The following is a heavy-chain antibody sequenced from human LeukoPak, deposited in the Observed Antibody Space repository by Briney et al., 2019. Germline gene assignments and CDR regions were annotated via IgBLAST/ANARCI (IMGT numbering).Heavy chain of an antibody. D-gene: IGHD5-18*01. CDR3: ARLGMGTTHDFDI. Sequence: ASVKVSCKASGYTFTGYYMHWVRQAPGQGLEWVGWINPNSGGTNYAQKFQGRVTMTRDTSISTAYMELSRLRSDDTAVYYCARLGMGTTHDFDIWGQGTMVTVSS. J-gene: IGHJ3*02. CDR2: INPNSGGT. CDR1: GYTFTGYY. V-gene: IGHV1-2*02.